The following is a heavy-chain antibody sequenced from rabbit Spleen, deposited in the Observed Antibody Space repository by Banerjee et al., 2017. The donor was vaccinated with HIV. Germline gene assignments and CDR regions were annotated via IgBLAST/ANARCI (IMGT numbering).Heavy chain of an antibody. CDR2: IDPVFGIT. D-gene: IGHD3-1*01. CDR1: GFDFSRYG. Sequence: QEQLVETGGGLVQPGGSLTLSCKASGFDFSRYGMSWVRQAPGKGLEWIGYIDPVFGITYYASWVNGRFSISRENTQNTVSLQMNSLTAADTATYFCVRDTWHFNLWGPGTLVTVS. J-gene: IGHJ4*01. CDR3: VRDTWHFNL. V-gene: IGHV1S47*01.